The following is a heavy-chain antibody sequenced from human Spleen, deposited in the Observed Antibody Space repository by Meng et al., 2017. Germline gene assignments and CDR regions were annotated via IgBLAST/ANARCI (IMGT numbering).Heavy chain of an antibody. CDR2: IHYSGST. D-gene: IGHD3-22*01. V-gene: IGHV4-31*03. J-gene: IGHJ5*02. CDR1: GFSISIGGYY. CDR3: ARYVFDSSSLYSNWFDP. Sequence: QVQLRESGPGLVKPSQTLSLTCTVAGFSISIGGYYWSWIRQHPGKGLEWIAYIHYSGSTYYSPSLKSRVTISVDTSKNQLSLKLSSMTATDTAVYYCARYVFDSSSLYSNWFDPWGQGTLVTVSS.